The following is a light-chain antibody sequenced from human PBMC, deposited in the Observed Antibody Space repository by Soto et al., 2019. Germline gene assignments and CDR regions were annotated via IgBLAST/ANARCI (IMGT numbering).Light chain of an antibody. V-gene: IGKV1-27*01. CDR2: AAS. CDR1: QDINNY. CDR3: QKYNSAPRT. J-gene: IGKJ1*01. Sequence: DIQMTQSPSSLSASVGDRVTITCRASQDINNYLAWYQVQPGKGPKLLIYAASTLQSGVTSRFSGSGSGTDFTITIRSLQTEDVATYFCQKYNSAPRTFGQGTRVEI.